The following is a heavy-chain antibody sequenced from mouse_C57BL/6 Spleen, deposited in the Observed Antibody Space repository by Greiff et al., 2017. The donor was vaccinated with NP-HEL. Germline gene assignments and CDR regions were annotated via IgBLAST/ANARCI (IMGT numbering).Heavy chain of an antibody. Sequence: EVQLVESGGGLVKPGGSLKLSCAASGFTFSSYAMSWVRQTPEKRLEWVATISDGGSYTYYPDNVKGRFTISRDNAKNNLYLQMSHLTSEDTALYYGARDRSAMITSRYFDVWGTGTTVTVSS. J-gene: IGHJ1*03. CDR1: GFTFSSYA. CDR2: ISDGGSYT. V-gene: IGHV5-4*01. CDR3: ARDRSAMITSRYFDV. D-gene: IGHD2-4*01.